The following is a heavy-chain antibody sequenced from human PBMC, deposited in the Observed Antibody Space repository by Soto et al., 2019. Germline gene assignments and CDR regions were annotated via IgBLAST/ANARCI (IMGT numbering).Heavy chain of an antibody. J-gene: IGHJ5*01. CDR3: ARAAYYYDSIRYYPSCFDS. CDR2: INAGNGNT. V-gene: IGHV1-3*01. Sequence: ASVKVSCKASGYTFTSYAMHWVRQAPGQRLEWMGWINAGNGNTKYSQKFQGRVTITRDTSASTAYMELSSLRSEDTAVYYCARAAYYYDSIRYYPSCFDSCCQGTLGTGS. CDR1: GYTFTSYA. D-gene: IGHD3-22*01.